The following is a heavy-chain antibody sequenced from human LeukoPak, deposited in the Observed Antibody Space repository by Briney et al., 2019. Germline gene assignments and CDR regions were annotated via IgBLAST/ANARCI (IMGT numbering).Heavy chain of an antibody. CDR3: AREGSSSWTYYFDY. V-gene: IGHV4-4*07. D-gene: IGHD6-13*01. CDR2: MYTSGST. J-gene: IGHJ4*02. Sequence: SETLSLTCTVSGGSISSYYWSWIRQPAGKGLQWIGRMYTSGSTNYNPSLKSRVTMSVDTSKNQFSLKLSSVTAADTAVYYCAREGSSSWTYYFDYWGQGTLVTVSS. CDR1: GGSISSYY.